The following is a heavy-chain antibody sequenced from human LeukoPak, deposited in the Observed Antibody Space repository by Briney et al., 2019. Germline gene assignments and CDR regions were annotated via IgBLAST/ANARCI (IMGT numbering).Heavy chain of an antibody. CDR1: GGSISSNNYY. CDR2: IYYSGST. D-gene: IGHD3-22*01. CDR3: ARVPYYYDSSGYQLSFFDY. V-gene: IGHV4-39*07. Sequence: SETLSLTCTVSGGSISSNNYYWGWIRQPPGKGLEWIGNIYYSGSTHYNPSLKSRVTISLDTSKNQFSLNLSSVTAADTAVYYCARVPYYYDSSGYQLSFFDYWGQGTLVTVSS. J-gene: IGHJ4*02.